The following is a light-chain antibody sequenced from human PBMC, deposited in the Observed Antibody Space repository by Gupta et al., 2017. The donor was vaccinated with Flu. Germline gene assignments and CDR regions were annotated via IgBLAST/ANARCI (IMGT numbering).Light chain of an antibody. CDR2: DTS. Sequence: EILLTQSPATLSLSPGERATLSCRASRSVTTYLAWYQQKPGQAPRLLIYDTSNRATGITARFSGSGSGTDFTLTISSREPEDFAVYYCQQRSNWPPFTFGPGTRVDI. J-gene: IGKJ3*01. CDR1: RSVTTY. V-gene: IGKV3-11*01. CDR3: QQRSNWPPFT.